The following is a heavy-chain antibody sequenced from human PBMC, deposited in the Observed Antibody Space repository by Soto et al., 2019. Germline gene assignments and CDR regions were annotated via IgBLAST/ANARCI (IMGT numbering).Heavy chain of an antibody. J-gene: IGHJ4*02. Sequence: QVQLQESGPGLVKPSQSLSLTCTVSGDSISTGAYYWSWIRHHPEKGLEWIGCIYNIGGTDYNPSLQSRLTISMDTSKNQFSLRLNSVTAADTAGYYCARGLIEWSNAYWGQGTLVTVSS. CDR3: ARGLIEWSNAY. CDR1: GDSISTGAYY. V-gene: IGHV4-31*03. D-gene: IGHD3-3*01. CDR2: IYNIGGT.